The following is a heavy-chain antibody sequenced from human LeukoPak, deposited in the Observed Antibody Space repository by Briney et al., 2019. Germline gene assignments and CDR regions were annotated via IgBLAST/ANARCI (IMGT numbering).Heavy chain of an antibody. Sequence: SETLSLTCTVSGGSISSSSYYWGWIRQPAGKGLEWIGSIYYSGSTYYNPSLKSRVTISVDTSKNQFSLKLTSVTAADTAVYYCVRGRGYFDYWGQGTLVTVSS. CDR3: VRGRGYFDY. V-gene: IGHV4-39*07. CDR2: IYYSGST. J-gene: IGHJ4*02. CDR1: GGSISSSSYY.